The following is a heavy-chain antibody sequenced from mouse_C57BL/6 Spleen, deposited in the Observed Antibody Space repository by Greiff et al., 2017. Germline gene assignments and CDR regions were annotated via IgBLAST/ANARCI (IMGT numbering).Heavy chain of an antibody. CDR2: IWSGGST. CDR3: ASYGYEGFAY. D-gene: IGHD2-2*01. J-gene: IGHJ3*01. V-gene: IGHV2-2*01. Sequence: QVQLKESGPGLVQPSQSLSITCTVSGFSLTSYGVHWVRQSPGKGLEWLGVIWSGGSTDYNAAFISRLSISKDNSKSQVFFKMNSLQADDTAIYYCASYGYEGFAYWGQGTLVTVSA. CDR1: GFSLTSYG.